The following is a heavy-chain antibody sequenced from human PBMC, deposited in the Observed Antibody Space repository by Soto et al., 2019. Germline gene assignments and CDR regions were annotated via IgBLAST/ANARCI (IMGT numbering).Heavy chain of an antibody. V-gene: IGHV5-10-1*01. Sequence: PGESLKISCKGSGYSFTSYWISWVRQMPGKGLEWMGRIDPSDSYTNYSPSFQGQVTISADKSITTAYLQWSSLKASDTAMYYCARHNYYDSSGYYDYWGQGTLVTVSS. CDR2: IDPSDSYT. D-gene: IGHD3-22*01. CDR1: GYSFTSYW. CDR3: ARHNYYDSSGYYDY. J-gene: IGHJ4*02.